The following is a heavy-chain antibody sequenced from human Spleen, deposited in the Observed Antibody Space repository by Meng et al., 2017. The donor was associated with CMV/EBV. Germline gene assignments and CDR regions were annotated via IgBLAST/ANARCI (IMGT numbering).Heavy chain of an antibody. V-gene: IGHV4-59*08. D-gene: IGHD2-21*02. Sequence: SETLSLTCSVSGASMTSYYWNWIRQPPGKGLEWIGYIDYSGKTNYNPSLKSRVTISVDTSKNQFSLKLSSLTAADTAVYYCARGWGGDSWGYYGMDVWGLGTTVTVSS. CDR1: GASMTSYY. CDR2: IDYSGKT. J-gene: IGHJ6*02. CDR3: ARGWGGDSWGYYGMDV.